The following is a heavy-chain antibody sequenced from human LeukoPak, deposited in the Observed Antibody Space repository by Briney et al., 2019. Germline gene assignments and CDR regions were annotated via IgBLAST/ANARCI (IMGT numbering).Heavy chain of an antibody. J-gene: IGHJ6*03. Sequence: GGSLRLSCAASGFTFSAYSMNWVRQAPGKGPEWVSYITSGTSNMYYADSVKGRFTISRDNAKNSLYLQMNSLRAEDTGVYYCARVRGSYYMDVWGKGTTVTVSS. CDR2: ITSGTSNM. CDR3: ARVRGSYYMDV. CDR1: GFTFSAYS. V-gene: IGHV3-48*01.